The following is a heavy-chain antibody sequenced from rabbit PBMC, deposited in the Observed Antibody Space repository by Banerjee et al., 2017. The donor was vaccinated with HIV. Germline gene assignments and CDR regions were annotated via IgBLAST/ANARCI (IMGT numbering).Heavy chain of an antibody. Sequence: QSLVEPGGDLVKPQGSLTVTCTASGFSFSNKYVMCWLRQAPGKGLEWIACINTSSGNTVYASWAKGRFTISKTSSTTVTLQMTSLTAADTATYFCARDAGGDGYSNDLWGQGTLVTVS. CDR3: ARDAGGDGYSNDL. V-gene: IGHV1S40*01. CDR1: GFSFSNKYV. D-gene: IGHD7-1*01. J-gene: IGHJ4*01. CDR2: INTSSGNT.